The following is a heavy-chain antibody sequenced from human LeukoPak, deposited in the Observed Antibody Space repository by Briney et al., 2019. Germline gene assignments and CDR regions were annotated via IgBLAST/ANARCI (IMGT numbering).Heavy chain of an antibody. Sequence: PGGSLRLSCAASGFTFSTHSMNWVRQAPGKGLEWVAYISGSGSPTYYADSVKGRFTISRDNAKNSLYLQMNSLRAEDTAVYYCAKDLMGIAYRGAFYYWGQGTLVTVSS. CDR1: GFTFSTHS. CDR2: ISGSGSPT. D-gene: IGHD6-13*01. V-gene: IGHV3-48*04. J-gene: IGHJ4*02. CDR3: AKDLMGIAYRGAFYY.